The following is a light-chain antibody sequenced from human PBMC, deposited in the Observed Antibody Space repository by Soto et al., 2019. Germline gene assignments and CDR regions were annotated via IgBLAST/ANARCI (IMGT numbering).Light chain of an antibody. CDR3: QQYYSYST. J-gene: IGKJ1*01. CDR1: QSFRTW. CDR2: DAS. V-gene: IGKV1-5*01. Sequence: TQSPATLSLSPGERATLSCRASQSFRTWLAWYQQKPGKAPKLLIYDASSLESGVPSRFSGSGSGTEFTLTISSLQPDDAATYYCQQYYSYSTFGQGTKVEIK.